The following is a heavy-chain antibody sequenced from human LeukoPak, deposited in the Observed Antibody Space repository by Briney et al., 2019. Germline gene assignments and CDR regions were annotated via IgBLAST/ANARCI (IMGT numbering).Heavy chain of an antibody. V-gene: IGHV3-53*01. Sequence: ETLSLTCTVSGGAISSYHWSWVRQSSGKGLEWVSVIYGGGDTNYADSVKGRFIISRDTSKNTVYLQMNSLGAEDTAVYYCVREAVMPVAPSTIGTSGRPLYEYYGLDVWGQGTTVIVSS. CDR2: IYGGGDT. D-gene: IGHD6-13*01. J-gene: IGHJ6*02. CDR1: GGAISSYH. CDR3: VREAVMPVAPSTIGTSGRPLYEYYGLDV.